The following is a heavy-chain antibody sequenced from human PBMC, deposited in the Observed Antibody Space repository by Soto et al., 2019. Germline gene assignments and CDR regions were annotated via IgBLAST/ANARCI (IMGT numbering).Heavy chain of an antibody. CDR1: GFTFSSYS. Sequence: GGSLRLSCAASGFTFSSYSMNWVRQAPGRGLEWVSYISSSSNIIYYADSVKGRFTISRDNANNSLYLQMNSLRDEDTAVYYCVRGEGYLVMIFGVAYWGQGTTVTVSS. D-gene: IGHD3-3*01. J-gene: IGHJ6*02. V-gene: IGHV3-48*02. CDR2: ISSSSNII. CDR3: VRGEGYLVMIFGVAY.